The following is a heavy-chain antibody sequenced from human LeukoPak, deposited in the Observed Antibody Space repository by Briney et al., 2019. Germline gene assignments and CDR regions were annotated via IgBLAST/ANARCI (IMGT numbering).Heavy chain of an antibody. CDR3: ARGVTTSGSYSDDAFDI. D-gene: IGHD1-26*01. CDR2: MNPNSGNT. J-gene: IGHJ3*02. V-gene: IGHV1-8*02. Sequence: GASVKVSCKASGYSFTNYDINWVRQATGQGLEWMGWMNPNSGNTGYAQKFQGRVTMTRNTSISTAYMELSSLRSEDTAVYYCARGVTTSGSYSDDAFDIWGQGTMVTVSS. CDR1: GYSFTNYD.